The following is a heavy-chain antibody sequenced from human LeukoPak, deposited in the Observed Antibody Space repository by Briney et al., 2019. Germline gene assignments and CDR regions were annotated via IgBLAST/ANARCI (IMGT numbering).Heavy chain of an antibody. V-gene: IGHV4-39*07. D-gene: IGHD6-13*01. CDR2: IYYSGST. CDR3: ARDTGIAAAGLGPGYYYYGMDV. J-gene: IGHJ6*02. Sequence: ETLSLTCTVSGGSISSSSYYWGWIRQPPGKGLEWIGSIYYSGSTYHNPSLKSRVTISVDTSKNQFSLKLSSVTAADTAVYYCARDTGIAAAGLGPGYYYYGMDVWGQGTTVTVSS. CDR1: GGSISSSSYY.